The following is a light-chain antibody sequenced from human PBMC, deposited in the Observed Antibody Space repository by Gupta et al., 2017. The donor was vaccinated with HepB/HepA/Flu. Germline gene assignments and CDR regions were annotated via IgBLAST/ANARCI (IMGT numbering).Light chain of an antibody. V-gene: IGKV3-11*01. J-gene: IGKJ4*01. CDR3: QQRSNWRGLT. CDR2: DAS. Sequence: EIVLTQSPATLSLSPGERGTLSCRASQSVGTYLAWYQQKPGQAPRLLIYDASNRATGIPARFSGSGSGTDFPLTISSLEPEDFAVYYCQQRSNWRGLTFGGGTKVEIK. CDR1: QSVGTY.